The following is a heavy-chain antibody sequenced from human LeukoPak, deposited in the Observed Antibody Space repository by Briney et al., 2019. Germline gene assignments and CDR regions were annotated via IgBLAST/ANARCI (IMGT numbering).Heavy chain of an antibody. CDR2: IKSKTDGGTT. D-gene: IGHD3-10*01. CDR3: TATSWDMVRGAYSRDY. V-gene: IGHV3-15*01. Sequence: GGSLRLSCAASGFTFSNAWMSWVRQAPGKGLEWVGRIKSKTDGGTTDYAAPVKGRFTISRDDSKNTLYLQMNSLKTEDTAVYYCTATSWDMVRGAYSRDYWGQGTLVTVSS. J-gene: IGHJ4*02. CDR1: GFTFSNAW.